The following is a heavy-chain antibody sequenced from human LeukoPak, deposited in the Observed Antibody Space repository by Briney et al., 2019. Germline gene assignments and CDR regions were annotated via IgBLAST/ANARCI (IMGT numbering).Heavy chain of an antibody. CDR3: ARSPPPYYYGSGSSVNYFDY. J-gene: IGHJ4*02. CDR2: IYYSGST. CDR1: GYSISSGGYS. V-gene: IGHV4-61*08. D-gene: IGHD3-10*01. Sequence: SETLSLTCSVSGYSISSGGYSWSWIRQPPGKGLEWIGYIYYSGSTNYNPSLKSRVTISVDTSKNQFSLKLSSVTAADTAVYYCARSPPPYYYGSGSSVNYFDYWGQGTLVTVSS.